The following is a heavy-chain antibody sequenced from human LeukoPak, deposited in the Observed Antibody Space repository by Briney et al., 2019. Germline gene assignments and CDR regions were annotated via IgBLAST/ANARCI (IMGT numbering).Heavy chain of an antibody. Sequence: GASVKVSCKASGYTFTSYGISWVRQAPGQGLEWMGWFSAYNGNTNYAQKLQGRVTMTTDTSTSTAYMELRSLRSDDTAVYYCARGYRATIFGVVPLVDYWGQGTLVTVSS. CDR2: FSAYNGNT. J-gene: IGHJ4*02. CDR3: ARGYRATIFGVVPLVDY. CDR1: GYTFTSYG. V-gene: IGHV1-18*01. D-gene: IGHD3-3*01.